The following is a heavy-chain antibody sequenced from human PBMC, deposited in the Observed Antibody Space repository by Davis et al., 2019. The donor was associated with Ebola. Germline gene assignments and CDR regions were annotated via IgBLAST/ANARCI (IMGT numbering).Heavy chain of an antibody. J-gene: IGHJ4*02. D-gene: IGHD2-8*01. CDR2: ISGGGRTI. V-gene: IGHV3-11*01. CDR3: AKPDGPDY. Sequence: GESLKISCAASGFTFSDYYMSWIRQAPGKGLEWVSYISGGGRTIYYADSVKGRFTISRDNSKNTLYLQMNSLRAEDTAVYYCAKPDGPDYWGRGTLVTVSS. CDR1: GFTFSDYY.